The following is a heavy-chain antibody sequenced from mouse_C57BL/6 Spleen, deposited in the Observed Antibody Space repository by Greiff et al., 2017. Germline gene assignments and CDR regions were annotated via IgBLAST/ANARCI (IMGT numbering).Heavy chain of an antibody. Sequence: QVHVKQPGAELVRPGTSVKLSCKASGYTFTSYWMHWVQQRPGQGLQWIGVIDPSDSYTNYNQKFKGKATLTVDTSSSTAYMQLSSLTSEDSAVYYCARWDYGSIDYWGQGTTLTVSS. CDR3: ARWDYGSIDY. V-gene: IGHV1-59*01. CDR1: GYTFTSYW. J-gene: IGHJ2*01. CDR2: IDPSDSYT. D-gene: IGHD1-1*01.